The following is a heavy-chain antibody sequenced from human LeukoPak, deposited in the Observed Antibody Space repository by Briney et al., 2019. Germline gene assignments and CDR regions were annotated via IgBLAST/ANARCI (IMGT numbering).Heavy chain of an antibody. D-gene: IGHD3-10*01. Sequence: PSETLSLTCAVYGGSFSAYYWSWIRQPPGKGLEWIGEINHSGSTNYNPSLKSRVAISVDTSKNQFSLKLSSVTAADTAVYYCAREGSCYGSGSPPLDHWGQGTLVTVST. CDR2: INHSGST. CDR3: AREGSCYGSGSPPLDH. CDR1: GGSFSAYY. V-gene: IGHV4-34*01. J-gene: IGHJ4*02.